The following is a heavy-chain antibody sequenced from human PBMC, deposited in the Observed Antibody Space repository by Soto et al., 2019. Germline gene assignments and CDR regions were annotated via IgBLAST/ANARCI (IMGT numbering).Heavy chain of an antibody. J-gene: IGHJ5*02. CDR1: GGTFSSYA. CDR2: IIPIFGTA. CDR3: AREIVVVPAATRANWFDP. Sequence: QVQLVQSGAEVKKPGSSVKVSCKASGGTFSSYAISWVRQAPGQGLEWMGGIIPIFGTANYAQKFQGRVTITADESTSTAYMGLSSLRSEDTAVYYCAREIVVVPAATRANWFDPWGQGTLVTVSS. D-gene: IGHD2-2*01. V-gene: IGHV1-69*01.